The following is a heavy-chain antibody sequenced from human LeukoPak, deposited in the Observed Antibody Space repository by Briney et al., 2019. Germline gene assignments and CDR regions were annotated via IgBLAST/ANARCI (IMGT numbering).Heavy chain of an antibody. CDR1: GYSFTSYW. CDR2: IYPGDSDT. CDR3: ATDLYGDSFDY. V-gene: IGHV5-51*01. D-gene: IGHD4-17*01. Sequence: KPGGSLRLSCKGSGYSFTSYWIGWVRQMPGKGLEWMGIIYPGDSDTRYSPSFQGQVTTSADKSIRTAYLQWSSLKASDTAMYYCATDLYGDSFDYWGQGTLVTVSS. J-gene: IGHJ4*02.